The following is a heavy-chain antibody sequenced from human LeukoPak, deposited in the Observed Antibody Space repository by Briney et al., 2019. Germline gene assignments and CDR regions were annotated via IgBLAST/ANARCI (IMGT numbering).Heavy chain of an antibody. V-gene: IGHV4-4*02. Sequence: PSETLSLTCAVSGGSISSSNWWSWVRQPPGKGLEWIGEIYHSGSTNYNPSLKSRVTISVDKSKNQFSLKLSSVTAADTAVYYCARSVGYYYDSSGYLDYWGQGTLVTVSS. CDR1: GGSISSSNW. CDR3: ARSVGYYYDSSGYLDY. CDR2: IYHSGST. J-gene: IGHJ4*02. D-gene: IGHD3-22*01.